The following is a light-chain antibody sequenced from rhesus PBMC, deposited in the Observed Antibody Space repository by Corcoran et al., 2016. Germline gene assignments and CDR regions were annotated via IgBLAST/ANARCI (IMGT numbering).Light chain of an antibody. CDR1: ENVNNY. J-gene: IGKJ3*01. CDR3: QHGYGTPFT. V-gene: IGKV1-74*01. Sequence: DIQMTQSPSSLSASVGDRVTITCRASENVNNYLNWDQQKPGKPTKLLLYKASTLQIGVQSRFGGSGSGTDYTFTISSLQPEDVATYYCQHGYGTPFTFGPGTKLDIK. CDR2: KAS.